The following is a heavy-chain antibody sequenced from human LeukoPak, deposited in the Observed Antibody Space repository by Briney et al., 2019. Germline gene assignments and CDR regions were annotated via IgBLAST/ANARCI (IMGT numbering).Heavy chain of an antibody. CDR3: ARDFRSAHYYYYGMDV. CDR1: GGTFSSYA. V-gene: IGHV1-69*13. CDR2: IIPIFGTA. Sequence: SVKVSCKASGGTFSSYAISWVRQAPGQGLEWMGGIIPIFGTANYAQKFQGRVTITADESTSTAYMELSSLRSEDTAVYYCARDFRSAHYYYYGMDVWGQGTTVTVSS. D-gene: IGHD6-25*01. J-gene: IGHJ6*02.